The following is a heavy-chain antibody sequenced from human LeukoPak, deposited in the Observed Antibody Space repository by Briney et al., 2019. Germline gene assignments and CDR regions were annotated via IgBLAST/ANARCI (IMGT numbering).Heavy chain of an antibody. J-gene: IGHJ4*02. CDR2: IIPIFGTA. CDR3: AREWGHDNSGYYYAY. CDR1: GGTFSSYA. D-gene: IGHD3-22*01. Sequence: SVKVSCKASGGTFSSYAISWVRQAPGQGLEWMGGIIPIFGTANYAQNFQGRVTITADESTSTAYMELSSLRSEDTAVFYCAREWGHDNSGYYYAYWGQGTLVTVSS. V-gene: IGHV1-69*13.